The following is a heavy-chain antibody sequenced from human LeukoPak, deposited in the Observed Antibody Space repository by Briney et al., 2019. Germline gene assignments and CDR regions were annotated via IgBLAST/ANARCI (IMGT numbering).Heavy chain of an antibody. Sequence: ASVKVSCKASGYTFTSYYIHWVRQAPGQGLEWMGMINPSGATTTYAQNFQGRVTMTRDTSTRTAYMELSSLRSEDTAVYYCARGGGVVVVAGYDWYFDLWGRGTLVTVSS. CDR2: INPSGATT. V-gene: IGHV1-46*01. J-gene: IGHJ2*01. D-gene: IGHD2-15*01. CDR3: ARGGGVVVVAGYDWYFDL. CDR1: GYTFTSYY.